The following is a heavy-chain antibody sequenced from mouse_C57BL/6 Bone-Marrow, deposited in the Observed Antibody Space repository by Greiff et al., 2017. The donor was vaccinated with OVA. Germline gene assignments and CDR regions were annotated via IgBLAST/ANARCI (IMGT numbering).Heavy chain of an antibody. V-gene: IGHV1-64*01. Sequence: QVQLQQPGPELVKPGASVKLSCKASGYTFTSYWMHWVKQRPGQGLEWIGMIHPNSGSTNYNEKFKSKATLTVDKSSSTAYMQLSSLTSEDSAVYYCTRKNSYYFDDWGKGTTLTVSS. J-gene: IGHJ2*01. CDR3: TRKNSYYFDD. CDR1: GYTFTSYW. CDR2: IHPNSGST.